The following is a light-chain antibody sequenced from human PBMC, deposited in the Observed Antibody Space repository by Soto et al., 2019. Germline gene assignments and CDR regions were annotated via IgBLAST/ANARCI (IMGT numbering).Light chain of an antibody. J-gene: IGKJ1*01. Sequence: DIQMTQSTSTLSASVGDRVTITCRASQSISFWLAWYQQKPGKAPNLLIYDASTLQSGVPSRFSGSGSGTEFTLTISRLQPDDFATYYCQQYNVYSPTFGQGTKVDIK. CDR3: QQYNVYSPT. CDR2: DAS. CDR1: QSISFW. V-gene: IGKV1-5*01.